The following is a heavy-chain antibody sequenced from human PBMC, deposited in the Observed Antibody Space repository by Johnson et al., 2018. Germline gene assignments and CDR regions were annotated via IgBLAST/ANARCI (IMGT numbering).Heavy chain of an antibody. J-gene: IGHJ1*01. V-gene: IGHV4-59*01. CDR2: IYYNGGT. CDR1: GDSISSYY. Sequence: QVQLQESGPGLVKPSETLSLTCTVSGDSISSYYWSWIRQPPGKGLEWIAYIYYNGGTSYNPSLKSRVTISVATSKNQFSLKLCSVTAADTAVYYCAKGIAVAGAEYFHHWGQGTLVTVSS. CDR3: AKGIAVAGAEYFHH. D-gene: IGHD6-19*01.